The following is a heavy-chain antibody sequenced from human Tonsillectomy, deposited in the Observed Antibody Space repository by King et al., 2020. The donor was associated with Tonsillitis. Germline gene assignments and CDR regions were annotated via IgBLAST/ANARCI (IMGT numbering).Heavy chain of an antibody. CDR2: IYYSGTI. CDR3: ARSDWNYQDDAFEI. V-gene: IGHV4-31*03. CDR1: GGSISTGGHY. D-gene: IGHD1-7*01. J-gene: IGHJ3*02. Sequence: QLQESGPGLVKPSQTLSLTCTVSGGSISTGGHYWSWIRQHPGKGLEWIGYIYYSGTIFYNPSLKSRVTMSVDTSKNQFSLKLSSVTAADTAVYYCARSDWNYQDDAFEIWGQGTMVTVSS.